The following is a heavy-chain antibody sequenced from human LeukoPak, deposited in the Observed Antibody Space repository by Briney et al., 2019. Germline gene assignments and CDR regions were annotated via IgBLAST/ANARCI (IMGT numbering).Heavy chain of an antibody. V-gene: IGHV3-7*01. CDR2: IKGDGSGQ. D-gene: IGHD2-2*01. J-gene: IGHJ6*03. CDR3: VGQLLRAV. CDR1: GFPFSGYY. Sequence: GGSLRLSCTASGFPFSGYYISWVRQAPGTGLEWLANIKGDGSGQDYVDSVKGRFTISRDNAKNSLYLQMNNLRVDDTAVYYCVGQLLRAVWGKGTTVTVSS.